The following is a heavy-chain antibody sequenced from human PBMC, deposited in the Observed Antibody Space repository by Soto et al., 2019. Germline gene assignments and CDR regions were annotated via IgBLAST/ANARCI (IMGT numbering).Heavy chain of an antibody. Sequence: SETLSLTCTVSGGSISRYYWSWIRQPPGKGLEWIGYIYHSGSTNYNPYLKSGITISVDTAKNQFSLKLSSVTAADTAVYYCARDLGVRGVIIEPDYYYGMEVWGQGTTVTVSS. D-gene: IGHD3-10*01. CDR2: IYHSGST. CDR3: ARDLGVRGVIIEPDYYYGMEV. CDR1: GGSISRYY. J-gene: IGHJ6*02. V-gene: IGHV4-59*01.